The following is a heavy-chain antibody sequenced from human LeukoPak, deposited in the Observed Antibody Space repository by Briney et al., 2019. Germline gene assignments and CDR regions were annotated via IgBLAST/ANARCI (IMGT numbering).Heavy chain of an antibody. Sequence: GGSLRLSCAASGFTVSGNYMSWVRQAPGKGLEWVSVIYSGGSTYYADSVKGRFTISRDNSKNTLYLQMNSLRAEDTAVYYCARDSMSYYGSGSSKGSYWGQGTLVTVSS. V-gene: IGHV3-66*01. CDR2: IYSGGST. J-gene: IGHJ4*02. D-gene: IGHD3-10*01. CDR3: ARDSMSYYGSGSSKGSY. CDR1: GFTVSGNY.